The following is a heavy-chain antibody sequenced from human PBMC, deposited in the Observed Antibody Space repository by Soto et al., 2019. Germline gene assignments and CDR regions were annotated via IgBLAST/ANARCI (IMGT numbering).Heavy chain of an antibody. CDR2: IYYSGST. Sequence: SETLSLTCTVSGGSISSSSYYWGWIRQPPGKGLEWIGSIYYSGSTYYNPSLKSRVTISVDTSKNQFSLKLSSVTAADTAVYYCATRREGSWPVDFDYWGQGTLVTVSS. V-gene: IGHV4-39*01. J-gene: IGHJ4*02. CDR3: ATRREGSWPVDFDY. D-gene: IGHD6-13*01. CDR1: GGSISSSSYY.